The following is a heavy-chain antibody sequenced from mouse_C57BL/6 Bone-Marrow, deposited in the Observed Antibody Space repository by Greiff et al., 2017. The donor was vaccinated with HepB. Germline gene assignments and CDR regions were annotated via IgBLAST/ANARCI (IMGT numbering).Heavy chain of an antibody. V-gene: IGHV1-61*01. D-gene: IGHD1-1*01. CDR1: GYTFTSYW. J-gene: IGHJ2*01. Sequence: VQLQQPGAELVRPGSSVKLSCKASGYTFTSYWMDWVKQRPGQGLEWIGNIYPSDSETHYNQKFKDKATLTVDKSSSTAYMQLSSLTSEDSAVYYCARSGGSSLDYWGQGTTLTVSS. CDR2: IYPSDSET. CDR3: ARSGGSSLDY.